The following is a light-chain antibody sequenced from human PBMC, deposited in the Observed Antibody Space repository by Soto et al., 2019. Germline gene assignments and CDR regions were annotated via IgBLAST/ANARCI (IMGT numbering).Light chain of an antibody. Sequence: EIVLTQSPLSLSVSPGEPASISCRSSQSLTHSSGYNYLDWYLLKSGQPPQLVIYLGSNRGSGVPYRFSGSGSGTHFTLTISRVETEDAGVYFCMQPLQTLITFGQGTRLEIQ. V-gene: IGKV2-28*01. CDR2: LGS. CDR3: MQPLQTLIT. J-gene: IGKJ5*01. CDR1: QSLTHSSGYNY.